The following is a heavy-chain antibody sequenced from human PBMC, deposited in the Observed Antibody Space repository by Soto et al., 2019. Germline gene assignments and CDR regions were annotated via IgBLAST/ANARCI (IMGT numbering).Heavy chain of an antibody. Sequence: GASVKVSCKASGGTFSSYAISWVRQAPGQGLEWMGGIIPIFGTANYAQKFQGRVTITADESTSTAYMELSSLRSEDTAVYYCARQVTVTTLPAFDYWGQGTLVTVSS. D-gene: IGHD4-17*01. J-gene: IGHJ4*02. V-gene: IGHV1-69*13. CDR2: IIPIFGTA. CDR1: GGTFSSYA. CDR3: ARQVTVTTLPAFDY.